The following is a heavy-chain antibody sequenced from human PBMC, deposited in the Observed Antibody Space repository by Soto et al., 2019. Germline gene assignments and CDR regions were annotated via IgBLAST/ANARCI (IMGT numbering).Heavy chain of an antibody. V-gene: IGHV3-30-3*01. CDR3: AREYGLEMATLDF. D-gene: IGHD5-12*01. CDR2: ISYDGSNK. J-gene: IGHJ4*02. CDR1: GFTFRSYA. Sequence: QVQLVESGGGVVQPGRSLRLSCAASGFTFRSYAMHWVRQAPGKGLEWVAAISYDGSNKYYADSVKGRFTIARDNSKNTLYLQMNRLRVEDTAVYYCAREYGLEMATLDFWGQGPLVTVSS.